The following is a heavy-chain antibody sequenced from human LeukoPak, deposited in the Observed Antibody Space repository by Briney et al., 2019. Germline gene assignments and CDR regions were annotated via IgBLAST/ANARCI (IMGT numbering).Heavy chain of an antibody. V-gene: IGHV4-61*02. J-gene: IGHJ3*02. Sequence: PSQTLSLTCTVSGGSISSGSYYWRWVRQPAGKGLEWIGRIYTSGSTNYNPSLKSRVTISVDTSKNQFSLKLSSVTAADTAVYYCARDPTVVTPDDAFDIWGQGTMVTVSS. CDR3: ARDPTVVTPDDAFDI. CDR1: GGSISSGSYY. D-gene: IGHD4-23*01. CDR2: IYTSGST.